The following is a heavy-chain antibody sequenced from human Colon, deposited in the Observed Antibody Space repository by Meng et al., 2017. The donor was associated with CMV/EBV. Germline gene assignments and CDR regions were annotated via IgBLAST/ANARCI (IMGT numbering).Heavy chain of an antibody. CDR1: GFTFSSYW. Sequence: GGSLRLSCAASGFTFSSYWMHWVRQTPGKGLEWVANIKQDGSETYYVDSVKGRFTISRDNAKNSLYLQMNSLSAEDTAVYYCARGASASYRTPPGYWGQGTLVTVSS. J-gene: IGHJ4*02. V-gene: IGHV3-7*01. D-gene: IGHD1-26*01. CDR2: IKQDGSET. CDR3: ARGASASYRTPPGY.